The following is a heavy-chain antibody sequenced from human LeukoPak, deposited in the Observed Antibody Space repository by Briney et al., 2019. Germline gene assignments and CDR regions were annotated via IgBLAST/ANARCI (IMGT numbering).Heavy chain of an antibody. CDR1: GGSISSYY. CDR2: IYTSGST. Sequence: SETPSLTCTVSGGSISSYYWSWIRQPAGKGLEWIGRIYTSGSTNYNPSLKSRVTMSVDTSKNQFSLKLSSVTAADTAVYYCARGVVPAANPSAGFDPWGQGTLVTVSS. J-gene: IGHJ5*02. D-gene: IGHD2-2*01. CDR3: ARGVVPAANPSAGFDP. V-gene: IGHV4-4*07.